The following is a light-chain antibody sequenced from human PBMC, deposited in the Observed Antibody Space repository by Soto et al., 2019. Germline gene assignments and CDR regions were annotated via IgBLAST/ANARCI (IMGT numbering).Light chain of an antibody. CDR1: TGTVTSSHY. CDR3: MVSYGSGVV. CDR2: DTT. Sequence: QAVVTQEPSLTVSPRGTVTLTCGFSTGTVTSSHYPYWFQQKPGQAPRTLIYDTTNKHSWTPARFSGSLLGGKAALTLSGAQPEDEADYYCMVSYGSGVVFGGGTKLTVL. J-gene: IGLJ3*02. V-gene: IGLV7-46*01.